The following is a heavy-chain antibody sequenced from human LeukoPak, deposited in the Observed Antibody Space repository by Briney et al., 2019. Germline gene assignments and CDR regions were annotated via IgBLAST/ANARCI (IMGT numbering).Heavy chain of an antibody. J-gene: IGHJ4*02. Sequence: GGSLRLSCAASGFAFSGSAIHWVRQAPGKGLEWVSSISSSSSYIYYADSVKGRFTISRDNAKNSLYLQMNSLRAEDTAVYYCAREVAAAVYYWGQGTLVTVSS. CDR2: ISSSSSYI. CDR1: GFAFSGSA. V-gene: IGHV3-21*01. D-gene: IGHD6-13*01. CDR3: AREVAAAVYY.